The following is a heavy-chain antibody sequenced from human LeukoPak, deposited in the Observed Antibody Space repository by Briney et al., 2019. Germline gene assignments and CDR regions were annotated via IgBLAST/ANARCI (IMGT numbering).Heavy chain of an antibody. CDR2: ISAYNGNT. CDR1: GYTFTSYG. CDR3: ARDLTDYYDSSGYYDY. V-gene: IGHV1-18*01. D-gene: IGHD3-22*01. Sequence: ASVKVSCKASGYTFTSYGISWVRQAHGQGLEWMGWISAYNGNTNYAQKLQGRVTMTTDTSTSTAYMELRSLRSDDTAVYYCARDLTDYYDSSGYYDYWGQGTLVTVSS. J-gene: IGHJ4*02.